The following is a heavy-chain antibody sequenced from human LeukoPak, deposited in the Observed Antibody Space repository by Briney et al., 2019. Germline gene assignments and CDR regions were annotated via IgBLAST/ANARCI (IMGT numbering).Heavy chain of an antibody. CDR1: GFTFSNYD. V-gene: IGHV3-48*01. Sequence: PGGSLRLSCEASGFTFSNYDMNWVRQAPGKGLEWVSYISRSGSTIYYADSVKGRVTISRDNSKNTLYLQMNSLRAEDTAVYYCAKGRAGRVRGVCDYWGQGTLVTVSS. J-gene: IGHJ4*02. D-gene: IGHD3-10*01. CDR3: AKGRAGRVRGVCDY. CDR2: ISRSGSTI.